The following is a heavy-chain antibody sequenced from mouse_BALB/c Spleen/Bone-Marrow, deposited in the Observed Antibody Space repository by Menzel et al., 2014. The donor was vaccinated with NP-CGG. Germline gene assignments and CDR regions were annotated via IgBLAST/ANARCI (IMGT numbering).Heavy chain of an antibody. CDR1: GISITTGNYR. V-gene: IGHV3-5*02. CDR2: IYYSGTI. CDR3: ARIYSYDAYFDY. Sequence: EVQLVESGPGLVKPSQTVSLACTVTGISITTGNYRWSWIRQFPGNKLEWIGYIYYSGTISYNPSLTSRTTITRDTSXNQFCRVMTFLSAEDTSTCYCARIYSYDAYFDYWGQGTTLTVSS. D-gene: IGHD2-12*01. J-gene: IGHJ2*01.